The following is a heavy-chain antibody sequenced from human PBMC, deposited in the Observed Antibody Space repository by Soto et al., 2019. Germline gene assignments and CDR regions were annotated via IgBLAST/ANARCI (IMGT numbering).Heavy chain of an antibody. D-gene: IGHD3-16*02. CDR3: ATYPFYDYVWGSYRYLDY. CDR2: FDPEDGET. CDR1: GYTLTELS. V-gene: IGHV1-24*01. Sequence: ASVKVSCKVSGYTLTELSMHWVRQAPGKGLEWMGGFDPEDGETIHAQKFQGRVTMTEDTSTDTAYMELSSLRSEDTAVYYCATYPFYDYVWGSYRYLDYWGQGTLVTVS. J-gene: IGHJ4*02.